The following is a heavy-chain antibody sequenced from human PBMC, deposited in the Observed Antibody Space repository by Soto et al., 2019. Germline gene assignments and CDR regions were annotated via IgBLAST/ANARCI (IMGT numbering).Heavy chain of an antibody. CDR3: AKGSHGDYVVDY. CDR1: GFTFSSYG. V-gene: IGHV3-30*18. J-gene: IGHJ4*02. Sequence: QVQLVESGGGVVQPGRSLRLSCAASGFTFSSYGMHWVRQAPGKGLEWVAVISYDGSNKYYADSVKGRFTISRDNSKNTLYLQMNSLRAEDTAGYYCAKGSHGDYVVDYWGQGTLVTVSS. D-gene: IGHD4-17*01. CDR2: ISYDGSNK.